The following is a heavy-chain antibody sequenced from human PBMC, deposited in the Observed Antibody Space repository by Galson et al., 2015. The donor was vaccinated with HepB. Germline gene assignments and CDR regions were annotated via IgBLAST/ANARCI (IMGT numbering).Heavy chain of an antibody. D-gene: IGHD3-10*01. V-gene: IGHV1-18*04. CDR2: ITPYNANT. Sequence: SVKVSCKASGYTFTSHGINWVRQAPGQGLEWMGWITPYNANTDYAQKLQGRVTMTTDTYTSTVYMEVRSLRAEDTAVYYCARDHSHPPPIFYGSGSYSPVYWGQGTLVTVSS. J-gene: IGHJ4*02. CDR3: ARDHSHPPPIFYGSGSYSPVY. CDR1: GYTFTSHG.